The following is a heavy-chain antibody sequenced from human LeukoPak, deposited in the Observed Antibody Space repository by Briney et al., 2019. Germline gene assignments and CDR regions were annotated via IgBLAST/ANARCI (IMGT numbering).Heavy chain of an antibody. D-gene: IGHD5-18*01. J-gene: IGHJ4*02. CDR3: ARRGYNYANGDY. V-gene: IGHV3-11*04. CDR2: ISGSGSTI. Sequence: GGSLRLSCSAPGFNFSDYYMSGIRQAPGKGRQWVSYISGSGSTIYYADSVKGRFTISRDNAKNSLYLQMNSLRAEDTAVYYCARRGYNYANGDYWGQGTLVTVSS. CDR1: GFNFSDYY.